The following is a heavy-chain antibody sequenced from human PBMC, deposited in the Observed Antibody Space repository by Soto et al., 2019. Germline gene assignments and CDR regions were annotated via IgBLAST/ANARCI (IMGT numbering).Heavy chain of an antibody. CDR2: MNPNSGNT. V-gene: IGHV1-8*01. CDR1: GYTFTSYD. D-gene: IGHD6-6*01. CDR3: ARRSTEYSSLDY. Sequence: ASVKVSCKASGYTFTSYDINWVRQATGQGLEWMGWMNPNSGNTGYAQKFQGRVTMTRNTSISTAYMELSSLRSEDTAVYYCARRSTEYSSLDYWGQGTLVNVSS. J-gene: IGHJ4*02.